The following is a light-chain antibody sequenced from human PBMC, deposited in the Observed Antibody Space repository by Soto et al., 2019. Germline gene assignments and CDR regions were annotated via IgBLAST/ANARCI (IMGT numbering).Light chain of an antibody. V-gene: IGLV2-14*01. J-gene: IGLJ2*01. CDR2: DVS. Sequence: QSALTQPASVSGSPGQSITISCTETSSDVGAHNYVSWYQQHPGKAPKLIIYDVSDRPSGVSNRFSGSKSGNTASLTSSGLQAEDEADYYCSSYATYSTVFGGGTKLTVL. CDR1: SSDVGAHNY. CDR3: SSYATYSTV.